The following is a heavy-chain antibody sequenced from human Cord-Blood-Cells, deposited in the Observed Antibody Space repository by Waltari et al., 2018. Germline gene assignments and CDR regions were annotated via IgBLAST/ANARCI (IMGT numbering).Heavy chain of an antibody. CDR1: GFSFNTYA. J-gene: IGHJ3*01. Sequence: EVRLVESGGGLVQPGGSLRISCEAFGFSFNTYAMIWVRQAPGKGLEWVAGISYYGSNTHNADSVQGRFTVSRDNSKNRLYLQMNSLRGEDTALYYCVKDFRSRGHSYGDASDLWGHGTMVTVSS. CDR2: ISYYGSNT. CDR3: VKDFRSRGHSYGDASDL. D-gene: IGHD5-18*01. V-gene: IGHV3-23*04.